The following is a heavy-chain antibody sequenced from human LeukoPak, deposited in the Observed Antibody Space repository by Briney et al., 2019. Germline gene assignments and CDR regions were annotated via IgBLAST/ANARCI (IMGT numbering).Heavy chain of an antibody. CDR3: ASASDLRCYGSSGFYY. CDR2: ISAYNGNT. CDR1: GYTFTSYG. Sequence: ASVKVSCKASGYTFTSYGISWVRQAPGQGLEWMGWISAYNGNTNYAQKLQGRVTMTIDTSTSTAYMELRSLRSDDTAVYYCASASDLRCYGSSGFYYWGQGTLVTVSS. D-gene: IGHD3-22*01. V-gene: IGHV1-18*01. J-gene: IGHJ4*02.